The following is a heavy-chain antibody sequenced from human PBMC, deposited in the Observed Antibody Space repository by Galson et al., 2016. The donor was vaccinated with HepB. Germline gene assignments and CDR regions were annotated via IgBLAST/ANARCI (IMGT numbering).Heavy chain of an antibody. CDR1: GDSISGTNYY. CDR2: IYYPGST. Sequence: SETLSLTCNVSGDSISGTNYYWGWIRQPPGRGLEWIGSIYYPGSTNYSPSLESRVTISVDTSKNHLSLSLGSVTAADTAVYYCATGIVVAGKMYYYYMDVWGKGTSVTVSS. D-gene: IGHD6-19*01. J-gene: IGHJ6*03. CDR3: ATGIVVAGKMYYYYMDV. V-gene: IGHV4-39*01.